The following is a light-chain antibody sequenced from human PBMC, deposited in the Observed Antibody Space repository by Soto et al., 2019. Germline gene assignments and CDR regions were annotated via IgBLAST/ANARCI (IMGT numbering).Light chain of an antibody. CDR2: TAS. CDR1: QSISRN. CDR3: QQSHSSPLG. V-gene: IGKV1-39*01. J-gene: IGKJ4*01. Sequence: IQTTQSPSSLSASVGDRVTITCRASQSISRNLNWYQQKPGKAPELLIYTASNLQSGVPSRFSGSGSGTDFALTISSLQPEDSAVYYCQQSHSSPLGFGGGTKVDIK.